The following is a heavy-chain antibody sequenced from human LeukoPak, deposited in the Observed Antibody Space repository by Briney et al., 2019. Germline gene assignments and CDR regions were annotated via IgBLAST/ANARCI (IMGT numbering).Heavy chain of an antibody. J-gene: IGHJ4*02. CDR3: VKEYYDYVWGSYY. Sequence: GGSLRLSCSASGFTFSNYAMHWVRQAPGKGLEYVSAISTDGGSTYFADSVKGRLTISRDNSKNTLYLQMSSLRPEDTAVYYCVKEYYDYVWGSYYWGQGTLVTVSS. CDR2: ISTDGGST. V-gene: IGHV3-64D*06. CDR1: GFTFSNYA. D-gene: IGHD3-16*01.